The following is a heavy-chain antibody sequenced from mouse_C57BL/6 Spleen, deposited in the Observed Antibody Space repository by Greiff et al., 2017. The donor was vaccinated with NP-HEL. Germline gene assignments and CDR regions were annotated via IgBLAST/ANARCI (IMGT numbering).Heavy chain of an antibody. CDR1: GYTFTSYW. CDR2: INPSNGGT. J-gene: IGHJ2*01. CDR3: ARSSARLYDYSYFDY. Sequence: QVQLQQPGTELVKPGASVKLSCKASGYTFTSYWMHWVKQRPGQGLEWIGNINPSNGGTNYNEKFKSKATLTVDKSSSTAYMQLSSLTSEDSAVYYCARSSARLYDYSYFDYWGQGTTLTVSS. D-gene: IGHD2-4*01. V-gene: IGHV1-53*01.